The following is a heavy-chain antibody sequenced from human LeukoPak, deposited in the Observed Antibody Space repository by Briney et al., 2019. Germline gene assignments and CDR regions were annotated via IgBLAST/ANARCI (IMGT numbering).Heavy chain of an antibody. CDR3: ARDDSADRGLDY. CDR1: GGTFSSYA. CDR2: IIPIFGTA. V-gene: IGHV1-69*05. Sequence: SVTVSRKASGGTFSSYAIRWVRQAPGQGLEWMGGIIPIFGTAKYAQKFQGRVTITTDESTSTAYMELSSLRSEDSAVYYCARDDSADRGLDYWGQGTLVTVSS. D-gene: IGHD1-14*01. J-gene: IGHJ4*02.